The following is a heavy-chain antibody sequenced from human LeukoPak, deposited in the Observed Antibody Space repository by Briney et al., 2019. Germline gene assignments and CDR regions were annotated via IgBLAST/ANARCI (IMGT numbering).Heavy chain of an antibody. D-gene: IGHD3-10*01. CDR2: ISSSGSTI. J-gene: IGHJ3*01. V-gene: IGHV3-48*03. CDR3: ARDSVDCRGCAFDL. CDR1: GFTFSSYE. Sequence: GGSLRLSCAASGFTFSSYEMNWVRQAPGKGLEWVSYISSSGSTIYYADSVKGRFTISRDNAKKSLYLQMDSLRGEDTALYYCARDSVDCRGCAFDLWGQGTMVTVSS.